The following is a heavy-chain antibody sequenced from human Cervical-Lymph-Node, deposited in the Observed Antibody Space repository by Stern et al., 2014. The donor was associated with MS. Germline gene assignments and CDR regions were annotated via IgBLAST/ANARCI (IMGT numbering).Heavy chain of an antibody. CDR3: AGGARLIPFDF. CDR2: IHHSGST. CDR1: GGSFSGYY. V-gene: IGHV4-34*01. Sequence: QVQLQQWGAGLLKPSETLSLTCAVYGGSFSGYYWSWIRQPPGKGLEWIGEIHHSGSTKYNPSLTSRVTISLDASRKQFSLKLKSLTAADTAVYFCAGGARLIPFDFWGQGALVTVSS. D-gene: IGHD6-19*01. J-gene: IGHJ4*02.